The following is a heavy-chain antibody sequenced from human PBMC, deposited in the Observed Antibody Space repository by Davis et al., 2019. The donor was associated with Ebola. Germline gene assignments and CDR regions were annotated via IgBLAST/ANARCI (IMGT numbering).Heavy chain of an antibody. CDR1: GGTFSSYA. Sequence: SVKVSCKASGGTFSSYAISWVRQAPGQGLEWMGGIIPIFGTANYTQKFQGRVTITADESTSTAYMELSSLRSEDTAVYYCARGQTVTTFYYYYYGMDVWGQGTTVTVSS. CDR2: IIPIFGTA. V-gene: IGHV1-69*13. J-gene: IGHJ6*02. CDR3: ARGQTVTTFYYYYYGMDV. D-gene: IGHD4-17*01.